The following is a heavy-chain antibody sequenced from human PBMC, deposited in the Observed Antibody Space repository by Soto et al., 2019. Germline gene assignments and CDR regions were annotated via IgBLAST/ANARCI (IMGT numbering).Heavy chain of an antibody. J-gene: IGHJ4*02. CDR3: ARRSSGWYFDY. V-gene: IGHV3-23*01. D-gene: IGHD6-19*01. CDR2: ISGSGDST. Sequence: SLRLSCAASGFTFSSYAMSWVRQAPGKGLEWVSVISGSGDSTYYADSVKGRSTISRDNSKNTLYLQMNSLRAEDTAVYYCARRSSGWYFDYWGQGTLVTVSS. CDR1: GFTFSSYA.